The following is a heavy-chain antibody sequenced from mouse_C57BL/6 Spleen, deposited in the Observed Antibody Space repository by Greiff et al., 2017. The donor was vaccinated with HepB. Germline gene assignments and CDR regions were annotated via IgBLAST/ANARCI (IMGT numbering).Heavy chain of an antibody. D-gene: IGHD2-4*01. CDR1: GYSFTGYY. CDR2: INPSTGGT. CDR3: ARYDYDDSYDY. Sequence: VQLQQSGPELVKPGASVKISCKASGYSFTGYYMNWVKQSPEKSLEWIGEINPSTGGTTYNQKFKAKATLTVDKSSSTAYMQLKSLTSEDSAVYYCARYDYDDSYDYWGQGTTLTVSS. J-gene: IGHJ2*01. V-gene: IGHV1-42*01.